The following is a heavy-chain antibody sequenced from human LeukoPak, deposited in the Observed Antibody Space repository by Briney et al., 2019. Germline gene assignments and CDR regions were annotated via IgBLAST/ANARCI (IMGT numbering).Heavy chain of an antibody. D-gene: IGHD3-22*01. J-gene: IGHJ4*02. CDR1: GFTFSDYY. Sequence: GGSLRLSCAASGFTFSDYYMSWIRQAPGKGLEWVSYISSSGSTIYYADSVKGRFTISRDNAKNSLYLQMNSLRAEDTAVYYCARHYLGYDSSGYYYYFDYWGQGTLVTVSS. V-gene: IGHV3-11*01. CDR2: ISSSGSTI. CDR3: ARHYLGYDSSGYYYYFDY.